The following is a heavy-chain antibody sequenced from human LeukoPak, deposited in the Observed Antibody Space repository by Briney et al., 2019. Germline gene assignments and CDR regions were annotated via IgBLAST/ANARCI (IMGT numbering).Heavy chain of an antibody. Sequence: RGESLKISCKGSGYRFTNYWIGWVRQLPGKGLEWMGIIYPGDSDTRYSPSFQGQVTISADKSISTAYLQWSSLKASDTAMYYCARRGLITAAGSEFDYWGQGTLVTVSS. D-gene: IGHD6-13*01. V-gene: IGHV5-51*01. CDR1: GYRFTNYW. CDR2: IYPGDSDT. CDR3: ARRGLITAAGSEFDY. J-gene: IGHJ4*02.